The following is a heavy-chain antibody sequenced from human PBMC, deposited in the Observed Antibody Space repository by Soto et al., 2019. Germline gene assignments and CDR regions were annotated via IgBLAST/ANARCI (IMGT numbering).Heavy chain of an antibody. D-gene: IGHD3-9*01. Sequence: GGSLRLSCADSGFTFSSYSMSWVRQAPGKGLEWVSYISSSGSTTYYADSVKGRFIISRDNAKKSLFLQMNSLRDEDTAVYYCATNRGLDIFFDSWGQGTLVTISS. V-gene: IGHV3-48*02. CDR2: ISSSGSTT. J-gene: IGHJ4*02. CDR1: GFTFSSYS. CDR3: ATNRGLDIFFDS.